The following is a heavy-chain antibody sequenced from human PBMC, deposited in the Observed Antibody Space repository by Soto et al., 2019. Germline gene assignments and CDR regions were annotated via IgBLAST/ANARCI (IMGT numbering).Heavy chain of an antibody. V-gene: IGHV1-18*01. J-gene: IGHJ4*01. CDR2: ISTYNGNT. CDR3: ARDIVYDSSGYPRSYFGF. D-gene: IGHD3-22*01. Sequence: PGQGHEWMGWISTYNGNTNYAQKLQGRVTMTTDTSTSTAYMELRSLRSDDTAVYYCARDIVYDSSGYPRSYFGFWVHGTLVTLSS.